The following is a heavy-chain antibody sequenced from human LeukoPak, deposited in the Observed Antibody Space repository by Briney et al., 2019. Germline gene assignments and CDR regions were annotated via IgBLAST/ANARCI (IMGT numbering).Heavy chain of an antibody. D-gene: IGHD4-17*01. Sequence: GGSLRLSCAASGFTFSGYWMSWVRQAPGKGLECVANIKEDGSEKYYVVSVKGRFTISRDNAENSLFLQMNSLRAEDAAVYYCGRGHYGDYAWGQGTLVTVSS. CDR2: IKEDGSEK. CDR3: GRGHYGDYA. V-gene: IGHV3-7*01. J-gene: IGHJ5*02. CDR1: GFTFSGYW.